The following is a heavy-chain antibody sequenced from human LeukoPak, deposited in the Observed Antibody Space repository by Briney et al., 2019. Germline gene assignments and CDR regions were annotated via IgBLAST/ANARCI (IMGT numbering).Heavy chain of an antibody. J-gene: IGHJ4*02. CDR1: GFTFSSYE. CDR3: ARDSGIAAAGMVY. CDR2: ISSSGSTI. D-gene: IGHD6-13*01. V-gene: IGHV3-48*03. Sequence: GGSLRLSCAASGFTFSSYEMNWVRQAPGKGLEWVSYISSSGSTICYADSVKGRFTISRDNAKNSLYLQMNSLRAEDTAVYYCARDSGIAAAGMVYWGQGTLVTVSS.